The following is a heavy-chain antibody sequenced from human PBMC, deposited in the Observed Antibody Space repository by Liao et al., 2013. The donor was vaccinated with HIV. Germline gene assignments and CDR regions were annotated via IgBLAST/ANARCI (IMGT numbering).Heavy chain of an antibody. CDR3: ARTNRFFDSLDL. J-gene: IGHJ3*01. D-gene: IGHD3-3*01. CDR2: VYTSGDT. Sequence: QMRLQESGPGLVKPSQSLSLTCSVSGDAISGATYYWSWIRQSAGKGLEWIGRVYTSGDTNYNPSLKRRVTMSMDTSRNQFSMNLKSVTAADTGLYFCARTNRFFDSLDLWGQGTVVTVSS. V-gene: IGHV4-61*02. CDR1: GDAISGATYY.